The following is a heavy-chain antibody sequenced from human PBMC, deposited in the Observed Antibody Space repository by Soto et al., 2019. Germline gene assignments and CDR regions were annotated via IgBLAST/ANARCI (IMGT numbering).Heavy chain of an antibody. Sequence: EVPLVESGGGLVQPGGSLRLSCAASGFTVSSNYMSWVRQAPGKGLEWVSVIYSGGSTYYADSVKGRFTISRHNSNNTLDVQMNSLRAEDTAVYYCAGDLGGYYYGIDWGRGTLVTVSS. J-gene: IGHJ2*01. CDR2: IYSGGST. CDR3: AGDLGGYYYGID. CDR1: GFTVSSNY. V-gene: IGHV3-53*04. D-gene: IGHD3-10*01.